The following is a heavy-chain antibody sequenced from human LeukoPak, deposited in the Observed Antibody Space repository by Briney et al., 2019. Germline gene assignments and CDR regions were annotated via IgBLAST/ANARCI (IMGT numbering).Heavy chain of an antibody. J-gene: IGHJ4*02. V-gene: IGHV3-23*03. D-gene: IGHD4/OR15-4a*01. CDR2: IYSGGST. CDR3: ARDPGAFPYFFDN. CDR1: GFTFGDYA. Sequence: GSLRLSCTASGFTFGDYAMSWFRQAPGKGLEWVSVIYSGGSTYYADSVRGRFTISRDNSKNTLYLQMNSLRVEDTAVYFCARDPGAFPYFFDNWGQGTLVTVSS.